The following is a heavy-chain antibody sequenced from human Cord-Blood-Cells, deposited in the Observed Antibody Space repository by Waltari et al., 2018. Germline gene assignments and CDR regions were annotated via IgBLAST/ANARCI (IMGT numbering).Heavy chain of an antibody. CDR2: IRSKANSYAP. D-gene: IGHD2-8*01. Sequence: EVQLLESGGGLVQSGGSLKLPCAALGFTFSGSTMHWFRRASGKGLEWVGRIRSKANSYAPAYAASVKGRFTISRDDSKNTAYLQMNSLKTEDTAVYYCTRGNDYGDYWGQGTLVTVSS. V-gene: IGHV3-73*01. CDR1: GFTFSGST. CDR3: TRGNDYGDY. J-gene: IGHJ4*02.